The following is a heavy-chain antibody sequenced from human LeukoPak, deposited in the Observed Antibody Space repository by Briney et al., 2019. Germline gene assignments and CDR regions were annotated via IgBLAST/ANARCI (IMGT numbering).Heavy chain of an antibody. Sequence: GGSLRLSCTASGFTFGNYAMHWVRQAPGKGLQWVAIISYDGDKKEYTDSVKGRLTISRDNSKNTLSLQMNSLRAEDTALYYCARGALAAGERLKNNWFDPWGQGTLVTVSS. CDR3: ARGALAAGERLKNNWFDP. D-gene: IGHD6-13*01. CDR1: GFTFGNYA. V-gene: IGHV3-30-3*01. CDR2: ISYDGDKK. J-gene: IGHJ5*02.